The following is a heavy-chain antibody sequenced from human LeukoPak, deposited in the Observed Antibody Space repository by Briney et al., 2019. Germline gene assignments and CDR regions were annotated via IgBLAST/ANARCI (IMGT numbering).Heavy chain of an antibody. Sequence: GASVKVSCKASGGTFSSYAISWVRQAPGQGLEWMGWINPNSGGTNYAQKFQGRVTMTRDTSISTAYMELSRLKSDDTAVYYCARDLSGSYTEFDYWGQGTLVTVSS. V-gene: IGHV1-2*02. CDR2: INPNSGGT. J-gene: IGHJ4*02. D-gene: IGHD1-26*01. CDR1: GGTFSSYA. CDR3: ARDLSGSYTEFDY.